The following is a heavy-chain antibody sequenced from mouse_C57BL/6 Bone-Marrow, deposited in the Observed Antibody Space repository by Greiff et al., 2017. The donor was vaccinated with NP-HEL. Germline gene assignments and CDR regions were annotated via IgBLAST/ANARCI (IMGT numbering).Heavy chain of an antibody. CDR1: GYTFTSYW. V-gene: IGHV1-69*01. D-gene: IGHD1-1*01. J-gene: IGHJ3*01. CDR3: AREGHYYGSSWFAY. Sequence: QVQLKQPGAELVMPGASVKLSCKASGYTFTSYWMHWVKQRPGQGLEWIGEIDPSDSYTNYNQKFKGKSTLTVDKSSSTAYMQLSSLTSEDSAVYYCAREGHYYGSSWFAYWGQGTLVTVSA. CDR2: IDPSDSYT.